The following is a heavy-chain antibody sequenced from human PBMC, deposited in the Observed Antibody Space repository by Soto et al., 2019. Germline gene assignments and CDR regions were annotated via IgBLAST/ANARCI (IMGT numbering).Heavy chain of an antibody. Sequence: QVQLVQSGAEVKKPGASVKVSCKASGYTFTSYGISWVRQAPGQGLEWMGWISAYNGNTNYAQKLQCRVTMTTDTSTSTAYMELRSLRSDDTAVYYCAREGYDFWSGYRPGVDYWGQGTLVTVSS. CDR2: ISAYNGNT. D-gene: IGHD3-3*01. CDR3: AREGYDFWSGYRPGVDY. V-gene: IGHV1-18*01. J-gene: IGHJ4*02. CDR1: GYTFTSYG.